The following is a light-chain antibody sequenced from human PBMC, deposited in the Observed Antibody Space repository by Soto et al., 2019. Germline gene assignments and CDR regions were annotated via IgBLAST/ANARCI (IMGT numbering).Light chain of an antibody. J-gene: IGLJ1*01. CDR2: EVS. CDR1: SSDVGGYNY. Sequence: QSALTQPPSASGSPGQSVAISCTGTSSDVGGYNYVSWYQQHPGKAPKLMIYEVSKRPSGVPDRFSGSKSGNTASLTVSGLRAEDEADYYCSSYAGIHIVFGTGTKVTVL. CDR3: SSYAGIHIV. V-gene: IGLV2-8*01.